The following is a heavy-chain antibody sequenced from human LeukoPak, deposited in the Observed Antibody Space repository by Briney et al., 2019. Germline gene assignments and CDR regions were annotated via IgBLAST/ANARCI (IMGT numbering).Heavy chain of an antibody. CDR2: ISSDGNNK. Sequence: LTGRSLRLSCAASGFTFSSYAMHWVRQAPGKGLEWVAVISSDGNNKYYADSVKGRFTISRDNSKNTPDLQMNSLRAEDTAVYYCAKGNVNYSGGYFHYWGQGTLVTVSS. CDR1: GFTFSSYA. D-gene: IGHD1-7*01. CDR3: AKGNVNYSGGYFHY. V-gene: IGHV3-30-3*01. J-gene: IGHJ1*01.